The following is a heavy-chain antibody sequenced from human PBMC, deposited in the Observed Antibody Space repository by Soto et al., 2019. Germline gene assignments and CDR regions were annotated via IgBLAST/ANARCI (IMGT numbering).Heavy chain of an antibody. Sequence: QVQLVESGGGVVQPGRSLRLSCAASGFSFSSYGMHWVRQAPGKGLEWVALISYDGSNKFYADSVKGRFTISRDNSKNTLYLQVNSLRAEDKAVYYCAKDLFSGGSYPNWFDPWGQGTLVTVSS. CDR3: AKDLFSGGSYPNWFDP. V-gene: IGHV3-30*18. J-gene: IGHJ5*02. CDR2: ISYDGSNK. D-gene: IGHD1-26*01. CDR1: GFSFSSYG.